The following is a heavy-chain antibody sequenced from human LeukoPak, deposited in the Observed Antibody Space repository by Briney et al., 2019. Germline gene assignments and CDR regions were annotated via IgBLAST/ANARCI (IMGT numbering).Heavy chain of an antibody. CDR3: TRDFDWFRNQFDY. Sequence: PGGSLRLSCAASGFTFSDYAMNWVGQAPGKGLEWVSSISSSSNYVYNAASVQGRFTISRDNTKNSLYLQMNSLRAEDTAVYYCTRDFDWFRNQFDYWGQGTLVTVSS. J-gene: IGHJ4*02. CDR1: GFTFSDYA. D-gene: IGHD3-9*01. CDR2: ISSSSNYV. V-gene: IGHV3-21*01.